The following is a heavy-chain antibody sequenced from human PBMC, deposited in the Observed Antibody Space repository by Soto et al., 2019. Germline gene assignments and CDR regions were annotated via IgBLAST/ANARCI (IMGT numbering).Heavy chain of an antibody. V-gene: IGHV4-39*01. CDR3: MLGSGWKDFDY. CDR2: IYYSGST. D-gene: IGHD3-22*01. J-gene: IGHJ4*02. Sequence: ASETLSLTCTVSGGSITSSSYYWGWIRQPPGKGLEWIGNIYYSGSTYYNPSLKSRVTISVDTSKNQFSLKLSSVTAADTAVYYCMLGSGWKDFDYWGQGTRVTVSS. CDR1: GGSITSSSYY.